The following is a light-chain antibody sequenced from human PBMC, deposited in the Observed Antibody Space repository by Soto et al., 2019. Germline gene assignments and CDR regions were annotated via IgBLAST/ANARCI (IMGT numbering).Light chain of an antibody. Sequence: QLVLTQSPSASASLGASVKLTCTLSSGHSNYAIAWHQQQPEKGPRYLMKLNNDGSHFKWDAIPDRFSGSSSGAERYLTISSLQFEDEADYYCQTWGTGTHVFGGGTKVTVL. V-gene: IGLV4-69*01. CDR2: LNNDGSH. J-gene: IGLJ2*01. CDR1: SGHSNYA. CDR3: QTWGTGTHV.